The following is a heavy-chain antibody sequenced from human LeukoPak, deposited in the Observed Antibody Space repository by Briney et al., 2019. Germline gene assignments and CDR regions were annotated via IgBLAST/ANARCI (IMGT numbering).Heavy chain of an antibody. J-gene: IGHJ3*02. D-gene: IGHD5-18*01. V-gene: IGHV4-34*01. Sequence: PSETLSLTCAVYGGSFSGYYWSWLRQPPGKGLEWIGEINHSGSTNYNPSLKSRVTISVDTSKNQFSLKLSSVTAADTAVYYCARDGYSYGLQAFDIWGQGTMVTVSS. CDR3: ARDGYSYGLQAFDI. CDR2: INHSGST. CDR1: GGSFSGYY.